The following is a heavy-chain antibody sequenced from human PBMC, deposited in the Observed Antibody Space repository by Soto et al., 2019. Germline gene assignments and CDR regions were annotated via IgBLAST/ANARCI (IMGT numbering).Heavy chain of an antibody. CDR1: GFTFSSYG. CDR2: IWYDGSNK. J-gene: IGHJ6*02. Sequence: FLRLSCAASGFTFSSYGMHWVRQAPGKGLEWVAVIWYDGSNKYYADSVKGRFTISRDNSKNTLYLQMNSLRAEDTAVYYCARAAAEDYYYGMDVWGQGTTVTVSS. V-gene: IGHV3-33*01. CDR3: ARAAAEDYYYGMDV. D-gene: IGHD6-13*01.